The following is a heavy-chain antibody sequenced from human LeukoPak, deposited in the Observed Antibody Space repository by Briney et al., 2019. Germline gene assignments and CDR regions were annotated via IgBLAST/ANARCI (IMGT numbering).Heavy chain of an antibody. CDR1: GYTFTSYD. Sequence: GASVKVSCKASGYTFTSYDINWVRQATGQGLEWMGWMNPNSGNTGYAQKFQGRVTMTRNTSISTAYMELSSLRSEDTAVYYCARVGKAVAGTSYYYGMDVWGQGTTVTVSS. CDR3: ARVGKAVAGTSYYYGMDV. D-gene: IGHD6-19*01. V-gene: IGHV1-8*01. J-gene: IGHJ6*02. CDR2: MNPNSGNT.